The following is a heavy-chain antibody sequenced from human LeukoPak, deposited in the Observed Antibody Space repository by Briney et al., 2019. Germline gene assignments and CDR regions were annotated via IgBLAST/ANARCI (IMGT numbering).Heavy chain of an antibody. CDR3: AKDRSLDGGDSKGYFDY. CDR2: ISDSGDRT. V-gene: IGHV3-23*01. CDR1: GFTISSNA. D-gene: IGHD4-23*01. J-gene: IGHJ4*02. Sequence: PGGSLRLSCAASGFTISSNAMSWVRQVPGKGLEWVSVISDSGDRTYYADSVKGRFTISRDDSKNTLSLQINSLRAEDTAFYYCAKDRSLDGGDSKGYFDYWGLGTLVTVSS.